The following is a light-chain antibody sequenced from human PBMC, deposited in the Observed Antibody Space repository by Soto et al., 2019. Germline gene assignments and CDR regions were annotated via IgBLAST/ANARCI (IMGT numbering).Light chain of an antibody. CDR2: DTS. CDR1: LSVGSSY. V-gene: IGKV3-20*01. Sequence: EVVLTQSPGTLSLSPGERATLSCRASLSVGSSYLAWYQQKPGQAPRLLIYDTSSRATGIPDRFSGSGSGTDFTLTISRLEPEDFAVYYCQQYVSSPLTFGGGTKVDIK. J-gene: IGKJ4*01. CDR3: QQYVSSPLT.